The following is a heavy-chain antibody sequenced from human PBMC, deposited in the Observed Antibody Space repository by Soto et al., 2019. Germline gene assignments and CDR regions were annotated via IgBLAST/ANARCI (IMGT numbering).Heavy chain of an antibody. D-gene: IGHD3-10*01. CDR3: TRDWEITVSTWSFGGF. CDR2: IIPFHGVT. Sequence: QVQLVKSGAEVKKPGSWVKVSCKASGGTFSPYTINWVRQALGQGLEWMGRIIPFHGVTNYAQKFQARVTITADKSTSTAYMELSGLRFEDTAMYYCTRDWEITVSTWSFGGFWGRGTLVTVSS. CDR1: GGTFSPYT. J-gene: IGHJ4*02. V-gene: IGHV1-69*08.